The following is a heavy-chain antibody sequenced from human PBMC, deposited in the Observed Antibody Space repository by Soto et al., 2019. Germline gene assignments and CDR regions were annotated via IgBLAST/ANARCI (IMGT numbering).Heavy chain of an antibody. Sequence: QVQLVQSGAEVKKPGASVKVSCKASGYTFTSYAMHWVHQAPGQRLEWMGWINAGNGNTKYSQKFQGRVTITRDTSASTAYMELSSLRSEDTAVYYCARSPDCSSTSCYARPLTYWGQGTLVTVSS. J-gene: IGHJ4*02. CDR1: GYTFTSYA. V-gene: IGHV1-3*01. CDR2: INAGNGNT. CDR3: ARSPDCSSTSCYARPLTY. D-gene: IGHD2-2*01.